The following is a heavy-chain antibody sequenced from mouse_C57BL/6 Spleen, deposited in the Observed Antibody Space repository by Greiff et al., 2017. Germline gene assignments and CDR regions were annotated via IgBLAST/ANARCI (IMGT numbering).Heavy chain of an antibody. D-gene: IGHD1-1*01. CDR1: GYTFTSYW. J-gene: IGHJ1*03. CDR2: ILPGSGST. Sequence: QVQLQQSGAELMKPGASVKLSCKATGYTFTSYWIEWVKQRPGHGLGWIGEILPGSGSTNYNEKFTGKATFTADTSSNPAYMQLSSLTTEDSAIYYCARQNYCSSSGYFDVWGTGTTVTVSS. CDR3: ARQNYCSSSGYFDV. V-gene: IGHV1-9*01.